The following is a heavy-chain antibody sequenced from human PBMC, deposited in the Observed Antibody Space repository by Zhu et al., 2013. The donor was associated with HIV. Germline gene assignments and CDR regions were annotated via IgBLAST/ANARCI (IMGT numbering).Heavy chain of an antibody. J-gene: IGHJ4*03. V-gene: IGHV1-18*01. CDR1: VFIYVLF. CDR2: INPYDNKA. D-gene: IGHD1-1*01. Sequence: QVQLVQSGAEVKKAWGLSEGFLQDIWVFIYVLFIIWLRQAPGQGLEWLGSINPYDNKADVAETLLGRLTLTVDTATTTSHLELTGLTEDDTAFYFCSRGLQAPLETTPGGYWGQGTLITVSS. CDR3: SRGLQAPLETTPGGY.